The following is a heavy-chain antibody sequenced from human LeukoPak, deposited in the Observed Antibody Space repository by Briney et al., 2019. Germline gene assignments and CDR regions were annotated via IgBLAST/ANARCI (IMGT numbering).Heavy chain of an antibody. CDR1: GFTFSDSG. D-gene: IGHD6-13*01. V-gene: IGHV3-30*18. J-gene: IGHJ4*02. Sequence: GGSLRLSCAASGFTFSDSGMHWVRQAPGKGLEWVASISYDGSNKYYPDSVKGRFTFSRDNSKNTLYLQMNSLRTEDTAVYYCAKADHSSTWYSSDSWGPGTLVTVSS. CDR3: AKADHSSTWYSSDS. CDR2: ISYDGSNK.